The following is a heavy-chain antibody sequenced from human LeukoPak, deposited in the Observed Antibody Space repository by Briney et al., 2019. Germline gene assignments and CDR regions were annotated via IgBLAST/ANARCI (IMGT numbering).Heavy chain of an antibody. CDR2: IIPIFGTA. CDR1: GGTFSSYA. D-gene: IGHD6-6*01. Sequence: SVKVSCKASGGTFSSYAISWVRQAPGQGLEWMGGIIPIFGTANYAQKFQGRVTITADESTSTAYMELSSLRSEDTTVYYCARAIAAASYYYYMDVWGKGTTVTVSS. V-gene: IGHV1-69*01. J-gene: IGHJ6*03. CDR3: ARAIAAASYYYYMDV.